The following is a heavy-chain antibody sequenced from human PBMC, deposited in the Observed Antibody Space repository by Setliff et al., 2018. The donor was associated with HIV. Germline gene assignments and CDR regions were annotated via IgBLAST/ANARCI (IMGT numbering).Heavy chain of an antibody. Sequence: SETLSLTCTVSGGSISSSNWWNWVRQPPGKGLEWIGEIYHSGNTNYNPSLKSRVIISVDKSKNQFSLKLSSVTAADTAVYYCARLADDYGDYGDFWGQGTLVTVSS. D-gene: IGHD4-17*01. CDR3: ARLADDYGDYGDF. J-gene: IGHJ4*02. CDR1: GGSISSSNW. V-gene: IGHV4-4*02. CDR2: IYHSGNT.